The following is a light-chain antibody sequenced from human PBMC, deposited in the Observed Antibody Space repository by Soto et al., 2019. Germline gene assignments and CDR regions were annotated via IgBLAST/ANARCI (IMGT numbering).Light chain of an antibody. CDR3: CSCAGSSTFVV. Sequence: QSALTQPASGSGSPGQSSTISCTGTSSDVGSYNLVSWYQQHPGKAPKLMIYEGSKRPSGVSNRFSGSKSGNTASLTIYGLQAEDEDDYYCCSCAGSSTFVVFGGGTKVTVL. V-gene: IGLV2-23*03. CDR2: EGS. CDR1: SSDVGSYNL. J-gene: IGLJ2*01.